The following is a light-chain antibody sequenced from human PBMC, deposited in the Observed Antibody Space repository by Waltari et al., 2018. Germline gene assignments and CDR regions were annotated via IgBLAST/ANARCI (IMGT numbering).Light chain of an antibody. Sequence: QSALTQPPSASGSPGQSVTISCPGTSSDVGGYNYVSCYQQHPGKAPKPMIYEVSTRPSGVPDRFSGSKSGNTASLTVSGLQAEDEADYYCSSYAGSNNLLFGGGTKLTVL. CDR1: SSDVGGYNY. J-gene: IGLJ2*01. V-gene: IGLV2-8*01. CDR3: SSYAGSNNLL. CDR2: EVS.